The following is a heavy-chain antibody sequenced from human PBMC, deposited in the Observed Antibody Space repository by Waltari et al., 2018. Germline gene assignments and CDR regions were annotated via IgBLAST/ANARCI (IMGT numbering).Heavy chain of an antibody. CDR1: GFTFSSYS. D-gene: IGHD1-26*01. V-gene: IGHV3-21*03. CDR2: ISSSSSFI. J-gene: IGHJ3*02. Sequence: EVQLVESGGGLVKPGGSLRLSCAASGFTFSSYSMNWVRQAPGKGLEWVSAISSSSSFIFYAESVKGRFTIARDNAKNSLYLQMNSLRVEDTAVYYCAKGTGMGSTKGAFDIWGQGTVVTVSS. CDR3: AKGTGMGSTKGAFDI.